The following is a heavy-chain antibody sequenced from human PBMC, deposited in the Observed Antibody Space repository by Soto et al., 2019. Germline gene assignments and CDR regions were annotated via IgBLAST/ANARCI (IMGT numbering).Heavy chain of an antibody. Sequence: QVQLVQSGAEVKKPGASVKVSCKASGYTFTSYYMHWVRQAPGQGLEWMGIINPSGGSTSYAQKFQGRVTMTRDTSTSTVYMELSSLRSEDTAVYYCARAPRRYVVPAASFDYWGQGTLVTVSS. J-gene: IGHJ4*02. CDR1: GYTFTSYY. CDR3: ARAPRRYVVPAASFDY. CDR2: INPSGGST. D-gene: IGHD2-2*01. V-gene: IGHV1-46*03.